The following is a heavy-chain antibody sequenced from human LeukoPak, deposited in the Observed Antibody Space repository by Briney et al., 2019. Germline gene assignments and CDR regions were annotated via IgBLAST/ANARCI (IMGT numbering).Heavy chain of an antibody. CDR3: AKAISSSPYGNGMDV. CDR1: GFTFSSYG. V-gene: IGHV3-30*18. D-gene: IGHD6-13*01. CDR2: ISYDGSNK. J-gene: IGHJ6*02. Sequence: GGSLRLSCAASGFTFSSYGMHWVRQAPGKGLEWVAVISYDGSNKYYADSVKGRFTISRDISKNTLYLQMNSQRTEDTAVYYCAKAISSSPYGNGMDVWGQGTTVTVSS.